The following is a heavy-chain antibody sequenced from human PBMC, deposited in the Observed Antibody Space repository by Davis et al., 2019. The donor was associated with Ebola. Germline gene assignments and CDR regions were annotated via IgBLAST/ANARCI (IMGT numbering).Heavy chain of an antibody. D-gene: IGHD2-15*01. CDR3: ARGDCSGGSCYRVYYYYGMDV. Sequence: SVKVSCKASGGTFSSYAISWVRQAPGQGLEWMGGIIPIFGTANYAHKFQGRVTITADESTSTAYMELSSLRSEDTAVYYCARGDCSGGSCYRVYYYYGMDVWGQGTTVTVS. CDR2: IIPIFGTA. V-gene: IGHV1-69*13. J-gene: IGHJ6*02. CDR1: GGTFSSYA.